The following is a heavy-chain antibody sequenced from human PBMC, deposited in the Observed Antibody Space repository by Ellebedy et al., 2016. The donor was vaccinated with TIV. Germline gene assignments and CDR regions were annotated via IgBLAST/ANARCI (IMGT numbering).Heavy chain of an antibody. CDR1: GYTFTTYD. CDR3: ARGPTGYIDY. V-gene: IGHV1-8*01. Sequence: ASVKVSCKASGYTFTTYDINWVRQATGQGPEWLGWMNPTSGNARYTQKFQGRVTMTRDTSISTAYLELSSLTSEDTALSYCARGPTGYIDYWGQGTLVTVSS. D-gene: IGHD3-9*01. J-gene: IGHJ4*02. CDR2: MNPTSGNA.